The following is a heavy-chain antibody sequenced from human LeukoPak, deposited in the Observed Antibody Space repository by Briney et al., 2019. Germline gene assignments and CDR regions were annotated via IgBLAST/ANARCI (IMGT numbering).Heavy chain of an antibody. CDR2: INHSGST. CDR3: ARGRHDSSGYESLYYFDY. J-gene: IGHJ4*02. V-gene: IGHV4-34*01. CDR1: GFTFSSYS. Sequence: GSLRLSCAASGFTFSSYSINWTRQPPGKGLEWIGEINHSGSTNYNPSLKSRVTISVDTSKNQFSLKLSSVTAADTAVYYCARGRHDSSGYESLYYFDYWGQGTLVTVSS. D-gene: IGHD3-22*01.